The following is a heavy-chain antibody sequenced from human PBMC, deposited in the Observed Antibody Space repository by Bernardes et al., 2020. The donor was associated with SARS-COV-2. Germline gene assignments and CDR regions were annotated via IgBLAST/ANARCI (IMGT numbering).Heavy chain of an antibody. Sequence: LRRSCAASGFTFRSSALSWVRQAPGQGLEWVSVVSASGGSTYYADSVKGRFTISRDNSKNTLYLQMNSLRAEDTALYYCAKPRYCSSTSCLYAMDVWGQGTTVTVS. CDR1: GFTFRSSA. V-gene: IGHV3-23*01. D-gene: IGHD2-2*01. J-gene: IGHJ6*02. CDR3: AKPRYCSSTSCLYAMDV. CDR2: VSASGGST.